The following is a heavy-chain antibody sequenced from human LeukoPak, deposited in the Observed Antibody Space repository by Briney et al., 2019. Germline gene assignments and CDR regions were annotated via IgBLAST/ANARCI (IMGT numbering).Heavy chain of an antibody. CDR1: GGSINSYY. CDR2: IYTSGST. CDR3: AREELLWFGELPAGWFDP. Sequence: PSETLSLTCTVSGGSINSYYWSWIRQPAGKGLEWIGRIYTSGSTNYNPSLKSRVTMSVDTSKNQFSLKLSSVTAVDTAVYYCAREELLWFGELPAGWFDPWGQGTLVTVSS. J-gene: IGHJ5*02. V-gene: IGHV4-4*07. D-gene: IGHD3-10*01.